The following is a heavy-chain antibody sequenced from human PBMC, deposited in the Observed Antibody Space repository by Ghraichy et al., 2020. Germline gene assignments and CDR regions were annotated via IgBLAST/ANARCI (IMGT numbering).Heavy chain of an antibody. V-gene: IGHV4-38-2*02. CDR1: GYSISSGYY. CDR2: IYHSGST. Sequence: SETLSLTCTVSGYSISSGYYWGWIRQPPGKGLEWIGSIYHSGSTYYNPSLKSRVTISVDTSKNQFSLKLSSVTAADTAVYYCAREVRERFGYMDVWGKGTTVTVSS. J-gene: IGHJ6*03. D-gene: IGHD1-26*01. CDR3: AREVRERFGYMDV.